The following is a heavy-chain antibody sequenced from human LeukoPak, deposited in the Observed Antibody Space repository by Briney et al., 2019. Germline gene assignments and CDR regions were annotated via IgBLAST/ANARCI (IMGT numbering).Heavy chain of an antibody. CDR2: IYHGGDT. D-gene: IGHD3-22*01. V-gene: IGHV4-4*02. CDR1: GGXMTSHSC. J-gene: IGHJ4*02. Sequence: PSETLSLTCAVSGGXMTSHSCWSWVRQPPGKGLEWIGEIYHGGDTNYDPSLKSRVSMSSDKSENHFSLNLNSVTAADTAVYYCASSYDSSGYYLEYWGQGTLVTVSS. CDR3: ASSYDSSGYYLEY.